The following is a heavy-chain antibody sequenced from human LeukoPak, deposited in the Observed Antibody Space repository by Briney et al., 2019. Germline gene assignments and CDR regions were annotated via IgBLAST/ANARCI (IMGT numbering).Heavy chain of an antibody. J-gene: IGHJ3*02. Sequence: GGSLRLSCAASGFTFSSHWMHWVRQGPGKGLVWVSRIKTDGSATSYADSVKGRFTISRDNAKNTLYLQMNSLRAEDTAVYYCVREGDAFDIWGQGTMVTVSS. V-gene: IGHV3-74*01. CDR1: GFTFSSHW. CDR2: IKTDGSAT. CDR3: VREGDAFDI.